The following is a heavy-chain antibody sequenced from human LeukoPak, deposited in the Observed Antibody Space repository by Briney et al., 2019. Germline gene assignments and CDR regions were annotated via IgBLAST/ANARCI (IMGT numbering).Heavy chain of an antibody. J-gene: IGHJ3*02. V-gene: IGHV3-9*01. CDR3: AKATTFLDAFDI. Sequence: GRSLRLSCAASGFTFDDYAMHWVRQAPGKGLEWVAGINWSSDTIGYADSVRGRFTVSRDNAKNSLVLHMNSLRTDDTALYYCAKATTFLDAFDIWGRGTRVTVSS. CDR1: GFTFDDYA. CDR2: INWSSDTI. D-gene: IGHD2/OR15-2a*01.